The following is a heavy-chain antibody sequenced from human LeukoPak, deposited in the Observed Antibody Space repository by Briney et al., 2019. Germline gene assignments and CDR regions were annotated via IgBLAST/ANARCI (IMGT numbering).Heavy chain of an antibody. J-gene: IGHJ4*02. CDR1: GFTFSSYG. CDR3: ARGGGYNYEGLDY. CDR2: IWHDGSNK. Sequence: PGRSLRLSCAASGFTFSSYGMHWVRQAPGKGLEWVAVIWHDGSNKYYADSVKGRFTISRDNSKNTLYLQMNSLRAEDTAVYYCARGGGYNYEGLDYWGQGTLVTVSS. V-gene: IGHV3-33*01. D-gene: IGHD5-24*01.